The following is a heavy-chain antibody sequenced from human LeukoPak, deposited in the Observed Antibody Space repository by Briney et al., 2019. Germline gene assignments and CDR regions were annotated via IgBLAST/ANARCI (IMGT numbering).Heavy chain of an antibody. J-gene: IGHJ4*02. CDR2: IYPSVGYA. V-gene: IGHV1-46*01. CDR1: GYIFTSYY. D-gene: IGHD3-16*01. CDR3: VREEGGGTFDY. Sequence: ASVKVSCKASGYIFTSYYIHWVRQATGQGLEWMGIIYPSVGYANYAQTFPGRATMAMDSSTSTVGGELSSLRSEDTAVYYCVREEGGGTFDYWGQGTLVTVSS.